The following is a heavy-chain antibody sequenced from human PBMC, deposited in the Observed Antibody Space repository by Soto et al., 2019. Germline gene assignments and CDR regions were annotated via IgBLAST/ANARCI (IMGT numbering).Heavy chain of an antibody. CDR3: ARGPTYSSSWYLAY. J-gene: IGHJ4*02. CDR1: GDTFSSYA. Sequence: QVQLVQSGAEVKKPGSSVKVSCKASGDTFSSYAISWVRQAPGQGLEWMGGIIPIFGTANYAQKFQGRVTITADESTSTAYMELSSLRSEDTAVYYCARGPTYSSSWYLAYWGQGTLVTVSS. D-gene: IGHD6-13*01. V-gene: IGHV1-69*12. CDR2: IIPIFGTA.